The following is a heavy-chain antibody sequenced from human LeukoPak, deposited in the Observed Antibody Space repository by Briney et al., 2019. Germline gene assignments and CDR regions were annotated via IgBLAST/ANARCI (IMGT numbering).Heavy chain of an antibody. V-gene: IGHV3-23*01. Sequence: GGSLRLSCAASGFTFSSYAMNWVRQAPGKGLEWVSGISGSGGSTYHADSVKDRFTISRDNSKNTLYLQMNSLRAEDTAVYYCAKLLSDFWSYADYWGQGTLVTVSS. CDR3: AKLLSDFWSYADY. D-gene: IGHD3-3*01. J-gene: IGHJ4*02. CDR1: GFTFSSYA. CDR2: ISGSGGST.